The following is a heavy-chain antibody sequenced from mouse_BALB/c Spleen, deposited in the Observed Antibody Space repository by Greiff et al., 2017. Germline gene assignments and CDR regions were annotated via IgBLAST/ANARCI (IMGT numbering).Heavy chain of an antibody. Sequence: EVMLVESGGGLVQPGGSRKLSCAASGFTFSSFGMHWVRQAPEKGLEWVAYISSGSSTIYYADTVKGRFTISRDNPKNTLFLQMTSLRSEDTAMYYCARVGEGFDYWGQGTTLTVSS. CDR3: ARVGEGFDY. J-gene: IGHJ2*01. CDR2: ISSGSSTI. V-gene: IGHV5-17*02. D-gene: IGHD3-3*01. CDR1: GFTFSSFG.